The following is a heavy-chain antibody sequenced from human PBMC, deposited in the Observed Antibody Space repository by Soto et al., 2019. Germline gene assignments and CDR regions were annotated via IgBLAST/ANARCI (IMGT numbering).Heavy chain of an antibody. D-gene: IGHD3-10*02. V-gene: IGHV4-61*01. J-gene: IGHJ3*02. CDR1: GGSVSSGSYY. Sequence: SETLSLTCTVSGGSVSSGSYYWSWIRKPPGKGLEWIGYIYFTGSTIYNPSLKSRVTMSVDMSKSEFSLRLTSVTAADTAVYYCATESASYGDVLDGFHIWGQGTTVTVSS. CDR3: ATESASYGDVLDGFHI. CDR2: IYFTGST.